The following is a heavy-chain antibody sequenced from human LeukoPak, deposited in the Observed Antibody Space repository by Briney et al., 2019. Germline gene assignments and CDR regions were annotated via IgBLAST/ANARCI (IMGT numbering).Heavy chain of an antibody. Sequence: ASVKVSCKASGYTFTSYDSNWVRQAPGQGLEWMGWINPNSGGTNYAQKFQGRVTMTRGTSISTAYMELSRLRSDDTAVYYCARDGGSGSSGWYYFDYWGQGTLVTVSS. D-gene: IGHD6-19*01. CDR2: INPNSGGT. V-gene: IGHV1-2*02. J-gene: IGHJ4*02. CDR3: ARDGGSGSSGWYYFDY. CDR1: GYTFTSYD.